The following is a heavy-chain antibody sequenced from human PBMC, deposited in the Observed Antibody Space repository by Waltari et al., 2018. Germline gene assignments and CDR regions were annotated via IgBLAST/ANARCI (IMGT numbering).Heavy chain of an antibody. Sequence: QVQLVESGGGVVQPGRSLRLSGAASGFTFSSYGMHRVRQAPGKGLEWVAVIWYDGRNKYYADSVKGRFTISRDNSKNTLYLQMNSLRAEDTAVYYCARDLAVAGYYYYYGMDVWGQGTTVTVSS. CDR1: GFTFSSYG. D-gene: IGHD6-19*01. J-gene: IGHJ6*02. CDR2: IWYDGRNK. V-gene: IGHV3-33*01. CDR3: ARDLAVAGYYYYYGMDV.